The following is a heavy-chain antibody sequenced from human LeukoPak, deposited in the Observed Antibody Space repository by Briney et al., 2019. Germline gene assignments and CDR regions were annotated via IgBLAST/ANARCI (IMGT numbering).Heavy chain of an antibody. V-gene: IGHV4-34*01. J-gene: IGHJ6*03. CDR2: INHSGST. Sequence: SETLSLTCAVYGGSFSGYYWSWIRQPPGKGLEWIGEINHSGSTNYNPSLKSRVTMSVDTSKNQFSLKLSSVTAADTAVYYCAREAAAGYYYYYYYMDVWGKGTTVTVSS. CDR3: AREAAAGYYYYYYYMDV. CDR1: GGSFSGYY. D-gene: IGHD6-13*01.